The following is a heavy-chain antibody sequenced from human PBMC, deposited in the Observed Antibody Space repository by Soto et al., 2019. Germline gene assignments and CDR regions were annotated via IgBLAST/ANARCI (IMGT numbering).Heavy chain of an antibody. Sequence: PGGSLRLSCAASGFTFSSYAMHWVRQAPGKGLEWVAVISYDGSNKYYADSVKGRFTISRDNSKNTLYLQMNSLRAEDTAVYYCARVVPRLTTVSGMDVWGQGTTVTVSS. CDR3: ARVVPRLTTVSGMDV. CDR1: GFTFSSYA. D-gene: IGHD4-17*01. V-gene: IGHV3-30-3*01. J-gene: IGHJ6*02. CDR2: ISYDGSNK.